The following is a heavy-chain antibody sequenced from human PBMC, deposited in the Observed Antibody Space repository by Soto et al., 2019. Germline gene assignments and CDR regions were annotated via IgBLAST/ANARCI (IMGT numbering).Heavy chain of an antibody. CDR3: AAFLVGARRMDY. V-gene: IGHV1-58*01. CDR1: GFTFTSSA. J-gene: IGHJ4*02. CDR2: IVVGSGNT. D-gene: IGHD1-26*01. Sequence: GASVKVSCKASGFTFTSSAVQWVRQARGQRLEWIGWIVVGSGNTNYAQKFQERVTITRDMSTSTAYMELSSLRSEDTAVYYCAAFLVGARRMDYWGQGTLVTVSS.